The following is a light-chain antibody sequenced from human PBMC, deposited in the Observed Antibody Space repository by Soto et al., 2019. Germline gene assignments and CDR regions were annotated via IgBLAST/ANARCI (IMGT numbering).Light chain of an antibody. J-gene: IGKJ4*01. CDR1: QSVAGN. CDR2: GAS. Sequence: EIVMTQSPATLSVSPGERATLSCRASQSVAGNLAWYQHKPGQAPRLLMYGASTRATGIPARFSGSGSGTEFTLTISSLQSADFGVYYCQQYNNWPIPFGGGTKVEIK. V-gene: IGKV3-15*01. CDR3: QQYNNWPIP.